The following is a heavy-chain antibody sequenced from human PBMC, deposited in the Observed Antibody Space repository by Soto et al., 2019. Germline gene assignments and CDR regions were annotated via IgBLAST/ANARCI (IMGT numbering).Heavy chain of an antibody. CDR3: AKVPPTVVIEDAFDI. D-gene: IGHD4-17*01. CDR2: TYYRSKWYN. J-gene: IGHJ3*02. V-gene: IGHV6-1*01. Sequence: SQTLSLTCAISGDSVSSSSAAWNWVRQSPSRGLEWLGRTYYRSKWYNDYAVSVKSRITINPDTSKNQFSLQLNSVTPEDTAVYYCAKVPPTVVIEDAFDIWGQGTMVTVSS. CDR1: GDSVSSSSAA.